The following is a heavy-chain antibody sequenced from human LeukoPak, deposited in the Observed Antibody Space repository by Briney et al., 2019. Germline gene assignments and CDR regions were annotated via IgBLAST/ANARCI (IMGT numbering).Heavy chain of an antibody. J-gene: IGHJ4*02. Sequence: NPSETLSLTCTVPIGSIGNDYWSWLRQSPGKGLEWIAYGHHSESPNYNPSLKSRVTISVDRSNNRFSLQLSSVTAADTAVYYCARENKGTVHDSTAAFHYWGQGTLVTVSS. D-gene: IGHD1-7*01. CDR2: GHHSESP. V-gene: IGHV4-59*01. CDR3: ARENKGTVHDSTAAFHY. CDR1: IGSIGNDY.